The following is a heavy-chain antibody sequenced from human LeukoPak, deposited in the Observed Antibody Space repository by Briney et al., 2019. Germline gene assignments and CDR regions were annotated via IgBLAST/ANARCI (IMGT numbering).Heavy chain of an antibody. D-gene: IGHD3-9*01. Sequence: QPGGSLRLSCAASGFTFSYYEMNWVRQAPGKRLEWGSYISNSGATIYYADSVKGRFTISRDNSKNTLYLQMNSLRAEDTAVYYCARVGRTLTGYYSIDYWGQGTLVTVSS. CDR3: ARVGRTLTGYYSIDY. J-gene: IGHJ4*02. CDR1: GFTFSYYE. CDR2: ISNSGATI. V-gene: IGHV3-48*03.